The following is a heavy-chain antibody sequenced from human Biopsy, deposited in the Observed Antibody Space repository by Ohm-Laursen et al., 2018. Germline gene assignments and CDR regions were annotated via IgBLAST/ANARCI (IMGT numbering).Heavy chain of an antibody. CDR3: ARTLVDCTSGTCYDVGDGMDV. V-gene: IGHV1-69*04. J-gene: IGHJ6*02. CDR2: IISVHDIA. Sequence: GASVKVSCKASGGTFTRYAMHWVRQAPGQGLEWMGRIISVHDIANYAQKFQGRVTITADKSTSTAYMELRNLRSEDTAVYYRARTLVDCTSGTCYDVGDGMDVWGQGTTVIVSS. D-gene: IGHD2-15*01. CDR1: GGTFTRYA.